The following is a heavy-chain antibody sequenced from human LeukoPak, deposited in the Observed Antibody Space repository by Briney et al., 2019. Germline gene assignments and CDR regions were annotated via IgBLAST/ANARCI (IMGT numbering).Heavy chain of an antibody. Sequence: SETLSLTCTVSGGSISSSSYYWGWIRQPPGKGLEWIGSIYYSGSTYYNPSLKSRVTISVDTSKNQFSLTLSSVTAGDTAVHYCATSPGYRYYRDVWGKGTTVTVSS. CDR2: IYYSGST. V-gene: IGHV4-39*01. CDR3: ATSPGYRYYRDV. CDR1: GGSISSSSYY. D-gene: IGHD2-15*01. J-gene: IGHJ6*03.